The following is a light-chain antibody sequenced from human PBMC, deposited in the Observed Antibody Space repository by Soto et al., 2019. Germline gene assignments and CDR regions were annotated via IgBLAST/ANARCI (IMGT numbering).Light chain of an antibody. Sequence: EIVLTQSPGTLSLSPGETATLSCRASQSVSSNYLAWYQQKPGQAPRLLTYGPSSRATGIPDRFSGSGSGIDFTLTISRLEPEDFAVYYCQQYGTSPWTFGQGTKVEIK. J-gene: IGKJ1*01. CDR3: QQYGTSPWT. CDR1: QSVSSNY. V-gene: IGKV3-20*01. CDR2: GPS.